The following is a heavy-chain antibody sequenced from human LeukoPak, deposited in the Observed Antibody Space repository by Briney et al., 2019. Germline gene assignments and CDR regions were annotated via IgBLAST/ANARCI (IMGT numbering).Heavy chain of an antibody. J-gene: IGHJ4*02. Sequence: GGSLRLSCAASGFTFSSYSMNWVRQAPGKGLEWVSSISSSSSYIYYADSVKGRFTISRDNAKNSLYLQMNSLRAEDTAVYYCARRTLSRGWELALDYWGQGTLVTVSS. CDR3: ARRTLSRGWELALDY. V-gene: IGHV3-21*01. CDR1: GFTFSSYS. CDR2: ISSSSSYI. D-gene: IGHD1-26*01.